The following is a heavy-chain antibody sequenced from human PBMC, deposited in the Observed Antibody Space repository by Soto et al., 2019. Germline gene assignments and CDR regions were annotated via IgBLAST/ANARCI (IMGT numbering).Heavy chain of an antibody. CDR1: GGSFSGYY. D-gene: IGHD3-22*01. CDR2: IYYSGST. CDR3: ARHKYYYDSSGYYSYAFDI. Sequence: SETLSLTCAVHGGSFSGYYWDWIRQPPGKGLEWIGFIYYSGSTNYNPSLKSRVTISVDTSKNQFSLKLSSVTAADTAVYYCARHKYYYDSSGYYSYAFDIWGQGTMVTVSS. V-gene: IGHV4-59*08. J-gene: IGHJ3*02.